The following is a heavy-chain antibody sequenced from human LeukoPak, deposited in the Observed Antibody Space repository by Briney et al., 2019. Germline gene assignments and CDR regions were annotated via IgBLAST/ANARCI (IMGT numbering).Heavy chain of an antibody. V-gene: IGHV4-34*01. CDR1: GGSFSGYY. D-gene: IGHD3-16*01. Sequence: SETLSLTCAVYGGSFSGYYWSWIRQPPGKGLEWIGEISHSGSTNYNPSLKSRVTISVDTSKNQFSLKLSSVTAADTAVYYCARVPVFTCSIDYWGQGTLVTVSS. J-gene: IGHJ4*02. CDR2: ISHSGST. CDR3: ARVPVFTCSIDY.